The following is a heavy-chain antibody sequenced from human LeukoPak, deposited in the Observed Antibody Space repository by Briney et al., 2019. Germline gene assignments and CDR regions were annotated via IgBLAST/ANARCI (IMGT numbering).Heavy chain of an antibody. V-gene: IGHV3-30*18. CDR1: GFTFGSYG. CDR2: ISYDGSNK. J-gene: IGHJ4*02. D-gene: IGHD3-22*01. Sequence: PGGSLGLSCAASGFTFGSYGMHWVRQAPGKGLEWVAVISYDGSNKYYADSVKGRFTISRDNSKNTLYLQMNSLRAEDTAVYYCAKGYFSGYYTTYCFDYWGQGTLVTVSS. CDR3: AKGYFSGYYTTYCFDY.